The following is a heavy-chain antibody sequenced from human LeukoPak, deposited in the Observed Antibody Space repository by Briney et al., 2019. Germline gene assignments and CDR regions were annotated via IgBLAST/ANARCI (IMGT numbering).Heavy chain of an antibody. Sequence: SETLSLTCGVSGGSISSNNWWSWLRQPPGKGLEWIGSIYYSGSPNYNPSLESRVTISVDTSKNQFSLKLNSVTAADTAVYYCARVDTSMGYYFDYWGQGALVTVSS. CDR3: ARVDTSMGYYFDY. CDR1: GGSISSNNW. V-gene: IGHV4/OR15-8*01. J-gene: IGHJ4*02. CDR2: IYYSGSP. D-gene: IGHD5-18*01.